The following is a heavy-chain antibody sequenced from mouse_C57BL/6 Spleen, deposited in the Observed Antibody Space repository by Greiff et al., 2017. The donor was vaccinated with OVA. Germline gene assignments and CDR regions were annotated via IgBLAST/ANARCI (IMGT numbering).Heavy chain of an antibody. V-gene: IGHV1-50*01. CDR2: IDPSDSYT. CDR3: ARRSTTVVPDY. Sequence: VQLQQSGAELVKPGASVKLSCKASGYTFTSYWMQWVKQRPGQGLEWIGEIDPSDSYTNYNQKFKGKATLTVDTSSSTAYMQLSSLTSEDSAVYYCARRSTTVVPDYWGQGTTLTVSS. D-gene: IGHD1-1*01. J-gene: IGHJ2*01. CDR1: GYTFTSYW.